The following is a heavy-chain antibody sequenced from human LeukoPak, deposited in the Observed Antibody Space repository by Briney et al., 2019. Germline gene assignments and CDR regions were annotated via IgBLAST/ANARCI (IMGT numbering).Heavy chain of an antibody. Sequence: KPSETLSLTCAVSGGSISSGSYYWSWIRQPAGKGLEWIGRIYTSGSTNYNPSLKSRVTISVDTSKNQFSLKLSSVTAADTAVYYCARGLGESLSEFAFDIWGQGTMVTVSS. CDR1: GGSISSGSYY. CDR3: ARGLGESLSEFAFDI. J-gene: IGHJ3*02. CDR2: IYTSGST. D-gene: IGHD3-16*01. V-gene: IGHV4-61*02.